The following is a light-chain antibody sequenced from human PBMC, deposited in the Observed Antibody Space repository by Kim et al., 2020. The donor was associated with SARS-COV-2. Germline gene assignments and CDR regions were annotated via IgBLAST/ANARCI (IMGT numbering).Light chain of an antibody. V-gene: IGKV1-33*01. J-gene: IGKJ4*01. CDR1: QDISNY. Sequence: AYVGDRVTITCQASQDISNYLNWYQQKPGKAPKLLIYDASNLETGVPSRFSGSGSGTDFTFTISSLQPEDIATYYCQQYDNLFALTFGGGTKVEI. CDR3: QQYDNLFALT. CDR2: DAS.